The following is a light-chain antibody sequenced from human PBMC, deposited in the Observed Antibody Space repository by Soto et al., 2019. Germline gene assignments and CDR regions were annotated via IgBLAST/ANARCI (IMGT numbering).Light chain of an antibody. CDR2: GAS. Sequence: EVVLTQSPVTLSLSPGERATLSCRASQSVSSSYLAWYQQKPGQAPRLLIYGASSRPAGIPDRFSGSGSGTEFTLTISRLEPEDFAVYFCQQHRTFGQGTKVDIK. J-gene: IGKJ1*01. CDR3: QQHRT. CDR1: QSVSSSY. V-gene: IGKV3-20*01.